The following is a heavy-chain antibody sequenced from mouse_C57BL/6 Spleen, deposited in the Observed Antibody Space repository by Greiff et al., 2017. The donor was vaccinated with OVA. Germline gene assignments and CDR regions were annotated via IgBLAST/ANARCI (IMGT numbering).Heavy chain of an antibody. V-gene: IGHV1-53*01. Sequence: QVQLQQPGTELVKPGASVTLSCKASGYTFTSYWMHWVKQRPGQGLEWIGNINPSNGGTNYNEKFKSKATLTVDKSSSTADMQLSSLTSEDSAVYYCARLDMVSYYFDYWGQGTTLTVSS. J-gene: IGHJ2*01. CDR1: GYTFTSYW. D-gene: IGHD2-2*01. CDR2: INPSNGGT. CDR3: ARLDMVSYYFDY.